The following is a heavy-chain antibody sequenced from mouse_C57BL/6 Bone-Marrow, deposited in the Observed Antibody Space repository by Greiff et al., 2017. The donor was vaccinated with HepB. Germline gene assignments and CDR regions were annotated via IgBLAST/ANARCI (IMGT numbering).Heavy chain of an antibody. CDR2: IYPRSGNT. Sequence: VQLQQSGAELARPGASVKLSCKASGYTFTSYGISWVKQRTGQGLEWIGEIYPRSGNTYYNEKFKGKATLTADKSSSTAYMELRSLTSEDSAVYFCARPLITYWYFDVWGTGTTVTVSS. CDR3: ARPLITYWYFDV. D-gene: IGHD1-1*01. J-gene: IGHJ1*03. CDR1: GYTFTSYG. V-gene: IGHV1-81*01.